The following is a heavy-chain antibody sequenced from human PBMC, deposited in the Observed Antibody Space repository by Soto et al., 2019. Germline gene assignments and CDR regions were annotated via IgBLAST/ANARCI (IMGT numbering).Heavy chain of an antibody. CDR1: GGSISSSSYY. CDR2: IYYSGST. Sequence: QLQLQESGPGLVKPSETLSLTCTVSGGSISSSSYYWGWIRQPPGKGLEWIGSIYYSGSTYYNPSLKSRVTLSVDTSKNQFSLKLSSVTAAYTAVYYCASPPRWGGNYNFDYWGQGTLVTVSS. J-gene: IGHJ4*02. D-gene: IGHD4-4*01. CDR3: ASPPRWGGNYNFDY. V-gene: IGHV4-39*01.